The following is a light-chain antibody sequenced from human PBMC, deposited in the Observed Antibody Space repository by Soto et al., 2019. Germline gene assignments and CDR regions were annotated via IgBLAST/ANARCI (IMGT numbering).Light chain of an antibody. Sequence: EIVLTQSPATLSVSPGERATLSCRASQSVSTYLAWYQQKPGQAPRLLIYDASNRATGIPARFSGSGSGTDFTLTISSLEPEDFAVYYCQQRINWPQTFGQGTKVDIK. CDR2: DAS. CDR3: QQRINWPQT. J-gene: IGKJ1*01. V-gene: IGKV3-11*01. CDR1: QSVSTY.